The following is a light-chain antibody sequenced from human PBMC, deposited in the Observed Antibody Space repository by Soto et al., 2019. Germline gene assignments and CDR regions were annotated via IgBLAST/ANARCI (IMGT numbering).Light chain of an antibody. CDR2: GAS. CDR3: HHYGSTLLP. J-gene: IGKJ4*01. V-gene: IGKV3-20*01. Sequence: IVLTQSPGTLSLSPGDRATLSCKSSQRVSRSNIGWYQQKPGQAPSLLIYGASKRTTGVPDRFSGSGSDTEFTLIISRLEPEDFAVYYCHHYGSTLLPFGGGTKVDIK. CDR1: QRVSRSN.